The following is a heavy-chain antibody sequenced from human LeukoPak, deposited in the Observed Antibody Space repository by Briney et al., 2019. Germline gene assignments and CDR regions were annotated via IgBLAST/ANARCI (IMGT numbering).Heavy chain of an antibody. CDR1: GFPFSSFA. CDR2: ISYDGTYK. V-gene: IGHV3-30-3*01. CDR3: ARGSGYSYGYFDY. J-gene: IGHJ4*02. D-gene: IGHD5-18*01. Sequence: QRGRSLRLPCAASGFPFSSFAMHLVRQAPVKGLEWGAVISYDGTYKYYADSVKGRFPILRDNSKNHLDLQMNGLGVEDTAVYYCARGSGYSYGYFDYWGQGTRVTVSS.